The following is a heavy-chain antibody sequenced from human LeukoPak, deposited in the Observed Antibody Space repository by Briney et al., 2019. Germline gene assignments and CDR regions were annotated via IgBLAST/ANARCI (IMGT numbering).Heavy chain of an antibody. Sequence: ASVTVSCKASGYTFTSYYMHWVRQAPGQGLEWMGIINPSGGSTSYAQKFQGRVTMTRDTSTSTAYMELRSLRSDDTAVYYCARDALNYYDSSGYSTGDAFDIWGQGTMVTVSS. CDR1: GYTFTSYY. J-gene: IGHJ3*02. CDR2: INPSGGST. CDR3: ARDALNYYDSSGYSTGDAFDI. V-gene: IGHV1-46*01. D-gene: IGHD3-22*01.